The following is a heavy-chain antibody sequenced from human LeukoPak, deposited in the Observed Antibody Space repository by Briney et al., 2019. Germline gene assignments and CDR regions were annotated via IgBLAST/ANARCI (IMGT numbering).Heavy chain of an antibody. CDR2: IYYSGST. D-gene: IGHD3-10*01. V-gene: IGHV4-59*01. Sequence: SETLSLTCTVSGGSISSYYWSWIRQPPGKGLEWIGYIYYSGSTNYNPSLKSRVTISVDTSKNQFSLKLSSVTAADTAVYYCARWAVYYYGSGSHHFDYWGQGTLVTVSS. CDR3: ARWAVYYYGSGSHHFDY. J-gene: IGHJ4*02. CDR1: GGSISSYY.